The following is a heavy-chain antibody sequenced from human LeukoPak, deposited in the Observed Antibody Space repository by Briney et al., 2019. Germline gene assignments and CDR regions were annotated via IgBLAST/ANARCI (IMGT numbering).Heavy chain of an antibody. J-gene: IGHJ4*02. V-gene: IGHV4-39*01. D-gene: IGHD7-27*01. CDR3: ASNWGGDEYYFDY. CDR2: IYYSVST. Sequence: SETLSLTCTVSGGSISSSSYYWVWIRQPPGKGLEWIARIYYSVSTYYNPSLKSRVTISVDTSKNQFSLRLSSVTAADTAVYYCASNWGGDEYYFDYWGQGSLVTVSS. CDR1: GGSISSSSYY.